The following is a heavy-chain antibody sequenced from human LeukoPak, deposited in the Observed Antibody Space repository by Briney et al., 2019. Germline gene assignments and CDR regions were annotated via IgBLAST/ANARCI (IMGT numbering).Heavy chain of an antibody. CDR3: ARGAVAHFDY. D-gene: IGHD6-19*01. Sequence: SQTLSLTCAISGDSVSSNIAAWNWIRQSPSRGLEWLGRTYYRSKWYKDYAVSVKSRITINSDTSKNQFSLHLNSVTPDDTAVYYCARGAVAHFDYWGQGTLVTVSS. CDR2: TYYRSKWYK. J-gene: IGHJ4*02. CDR1: GDSVSSNIAA. V-gene: IGHV6-1*01.